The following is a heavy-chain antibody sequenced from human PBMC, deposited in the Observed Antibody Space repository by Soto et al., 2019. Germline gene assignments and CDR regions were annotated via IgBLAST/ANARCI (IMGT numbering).Heavy chain of an antibody. CDR2: IWYDGSNK. D-gene: IGHD3-16*01. Sequence: QVQLVESGGGVVQPGRSLRLSCAASGFTFSSYGMHWVRQAPGKGLEWVAVIWYDGSNKYYADSGKGRFTISRDNSKNTLYLQMNSLRAEDTAVYYCARDQGYVWGTYPDYWGQGTLVTVSS. CDR3: ARDQGYVWGTYPDY. J-gene: IGHJ4*02. CDR1: GFTFSSYG. V-gene: IGHV3-33*01.